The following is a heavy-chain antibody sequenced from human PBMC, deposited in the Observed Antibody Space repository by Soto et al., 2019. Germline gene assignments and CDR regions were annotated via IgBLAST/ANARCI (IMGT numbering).Heavy chain of an antibody. J-gene: IGHJ6*02. V-gene: IGHV3-23*01. CDR3: AKVDGNYYGSGSYYNAPATGYYYYYGMDV. CDR1: GFTFSSYA. D-gene: IGHD3-10*01. CDR2: ISGSGGST. Sequence: GGSLRLSCAASGFTFSSYAMSWVRQAPRKGLEWVSAISGSGGSTYYADSVKGRFTISRDNSKSTLYLQMNSLRAEDTAVYYCAKVDGNYYGSGSYYNAPATGYYYYYGMDVWGQGTTVTVSS.